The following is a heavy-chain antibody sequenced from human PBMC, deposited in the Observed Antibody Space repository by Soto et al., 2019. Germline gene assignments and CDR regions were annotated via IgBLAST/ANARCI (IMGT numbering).Heavy chain of an antibody. V-gene: IGHV3-9*01. J-gene: IGHJ4*02. D-gene: IGHD6-13*01. Sequence: EVQLVESGGGLVQPGRSLRLSCAASGFTFDDYAMHWVRQAPGKGLEWVSGISWNSGSIGYADSVKGRFTISRDNAKNSLYLQMNRLRAEDTALYYCAKEPPRAGTLDYWGQGTLVTVSS. CDR1: GFTFDDYA. CDR2: ISWNSGSI. CDR3: AKEPPRAGTLDY.